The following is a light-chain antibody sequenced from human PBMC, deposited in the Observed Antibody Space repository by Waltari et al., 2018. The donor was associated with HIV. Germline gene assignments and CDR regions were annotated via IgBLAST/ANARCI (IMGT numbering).Light chain of an antibody. J-gene: IGLJ2*01. CDR1: AFSRPF. CDR2: QDV. CDR3: QSAHNSHTI. V-gene: IGLV3-25*03. Sequence: SYDLTQAPSVSVTPGQTATIPCSGHAFSRPFVSWYRQKPGQAPMMIIFQDVQRPSGIPARFSASTSGTIATLTISEVQAEDEADYYCQSAHNSHTIFGGGTKLTVL.